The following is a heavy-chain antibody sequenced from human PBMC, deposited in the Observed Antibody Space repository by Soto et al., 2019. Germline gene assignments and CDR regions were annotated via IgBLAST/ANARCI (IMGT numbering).Heavy chain of an antibody. J-gene: IGHJ4*02. D-gene: IGHD6-6*01. CDR3: ARDQGGRSSSSDFDY. CDR1: GFTFSSYS. Sequence: GGSLRLSCAASGFTFSSYSMNWVRQAPGKGLEWVSYISSSSSTIYYAVSVKGRFTISRDNAKNSLYLQMNSLRDEDTAVYYCARDQGGRSSSSDFDYWGQGTLVTVSS. CDR2: ISSSSSTI. V-gene: IGHV3-48*02.